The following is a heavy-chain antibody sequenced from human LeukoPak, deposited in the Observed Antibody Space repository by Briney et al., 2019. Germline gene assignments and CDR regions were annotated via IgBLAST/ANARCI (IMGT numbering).Heavy chain of an antibody. CDR3: ARDQRALDY. V-gene: IGHV3-23*01. J-gene: IGHJ4*02. CDR1: GFTFSSYA. Sequence: GGSLRLSCAASGFTFSSYAMSWVRQAPGKGLEWVSAISGSGGSTYYADSVKGRFTISRDNSRDTLYLQMNSLRAEDTAVYYCARDQRALDYWGQGTLVTVSS. CDR2: ISGSGGST.